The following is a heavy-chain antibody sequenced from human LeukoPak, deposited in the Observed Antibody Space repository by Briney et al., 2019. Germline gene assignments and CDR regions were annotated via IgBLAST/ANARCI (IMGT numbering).Heavy chain of an antibody. Sequence: KPSETLSLTCAVYGGSFSGYYWSWIRQPPGKGLEWIGEINHSGSTNYNPSLKSRVTISVDTSKNQFSLKLSSVTAADTAAYYCARVRLGSSHYFDYWGQGTLVTVSS. CDR3: ARVRLGSSHYFDY. D-gene: IGHD1-26*01. CDR2: INHSGST. V-gene: IGHV4-34*01. CDR1: GGSFSGYY. J-gene: IGHJ4*02.